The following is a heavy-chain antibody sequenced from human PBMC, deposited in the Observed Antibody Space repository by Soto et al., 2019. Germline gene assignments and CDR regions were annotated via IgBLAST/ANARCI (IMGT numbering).Heavy chain of an antibody. Sequence: GGSLRLSCAASGFTFSNAWMNWVRQAPGKGLEWVGRIKSKTDGGTTDYAAPVKGRFTISRDDSKNTLYLQMNSLKTEDTAVYYCTTDLYSSSWYALDYWGQGTLVTVSS. J-gene: IGHJ4*02. CDR2: IKSKTDGGTT. V-gene: IGHV3-15*07. CDR1: GFTFSNAW. CDR3: TTDLYSSSWYALDY. D-gene: IGHD6-13*01.